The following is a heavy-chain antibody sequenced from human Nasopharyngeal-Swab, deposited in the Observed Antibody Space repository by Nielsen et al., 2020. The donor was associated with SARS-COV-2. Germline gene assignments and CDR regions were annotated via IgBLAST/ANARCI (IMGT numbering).Heavy chain of an antibody. V-gene: IGHV1-3*01. CDR3: ARVRYYYDSSGYYHPRSESGFTDAFDI. CDR2: INAGNGNT. CDR1: GYTFTSYA. J-gene: IGHJ3*02. D-gene: IGHD3-22*01. Sequence: ASVKVSCKAPGYTFTSYAMHWVRQAPGQRLEWMGWINAGNGNTKYSQKFQGRVTITRDTSASTAYMELSSLRSEDTAVYYCARVRYYYDSSGYYHPRSESGFTDAFDIWGQGTMVTVSS.